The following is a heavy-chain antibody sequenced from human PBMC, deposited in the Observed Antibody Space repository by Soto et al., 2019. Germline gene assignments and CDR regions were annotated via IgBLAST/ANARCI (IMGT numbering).Heavy chain of an antibody. Sequence: SETLSLTCTVSGGSISSGGYYWSWIRQHPGKGLEWIGYIYYSGSTYYNPSLKSRVTISVDTSKNQFSLKLSSVTAADTAVYYCAALIWFGAWYYYGMDVWGQATTVTVSS. D-gene: IGHD3-10*01. V-gene: IGHV4-31*03. CDR3: AALIWFGAWYYYGMDV. CDR1: GGSISSGGYY. J-gene: IGHJ6*02. CDR2: IYYSGST.